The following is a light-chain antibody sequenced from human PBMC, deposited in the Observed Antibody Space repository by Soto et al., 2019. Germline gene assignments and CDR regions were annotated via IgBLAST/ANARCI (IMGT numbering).Light chain of an antibody. CDR1: SSDVGTYNY. CDR3: TSYTSSSTLV. J-gene: IGLJ2*01. Sequence: QSSLTQPASVSGSPGQSITISCTGTSSDVGTYNYVSWYQQHAGKVPKLMIYDVSNRPSGVSARFSGSKSGNTASLTISGLQDEDEADYYCTSYTSSSTLVFGGGTKLTVL. CDR2: DVS. V-gene: IGLV2-14*01.